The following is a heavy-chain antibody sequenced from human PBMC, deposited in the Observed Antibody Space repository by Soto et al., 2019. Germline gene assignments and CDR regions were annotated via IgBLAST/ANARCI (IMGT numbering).Heavy chain of an antibody. D-gene: IGHD6-19*01. Sequence: QVHLQESGPGLVKPSGTLSLTCGVSGGSINNGYWWTWVRQPPGKGLEWIGEKHHSGSTNYSLSLKSRVSISLDKSKNQFSLILSSVTAADTAVYYCAYSSGWWRLDVWGQGTTVTVSS. V-gene: IGHV4-4*02. CDR2: KHHSGST. CDR1: GGSINNGYW. J-gene: IGHJ6*02. CDR3: AYSSGWWRLDV.